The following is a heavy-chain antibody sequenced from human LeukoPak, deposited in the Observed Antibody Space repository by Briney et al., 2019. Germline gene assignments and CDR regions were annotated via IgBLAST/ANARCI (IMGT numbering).Heavy chain of an antibody. CDR2: ISGNGGNT. CDR3: AKDISNWNSRHFDY. D-gene: IGHD1-7*01. CDR1: GFXFDDYA. Sequence: GGSLRLSCAASGFXFDDYAIHWVRQVPGKGLEWVSLISGNGGNTYYADSVKGRFTISRDNSKNSLYLQMNSLRTEDTALYYCAKDISNWNSRHFDYWGQGTLVTVSS. V-gene: IGHV3-43*02. J-gene: IGHJ4*02.